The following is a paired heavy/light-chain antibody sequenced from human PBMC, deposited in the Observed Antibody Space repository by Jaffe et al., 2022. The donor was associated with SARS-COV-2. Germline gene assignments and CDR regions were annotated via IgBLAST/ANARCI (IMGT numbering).Light chain of an antibody. J-gene: IGKJ4*01. Sequence: EIVLTQSPGTLSLSPGERAILSCRASQSVSSNYLAWYQQKPGQPPRLLIYAASSRATGIPDRFSGSGSGTDFTLTISRLEPEDFAVYYCQQYGSSVGTFGGGTKVEI. CDR1: QSVSSNY. CDR2: AAS. CDR3: QQYGSSVGT. V-gene: IGKV3-20*01.
Heavy chain of an antibody. V-gene: IGHV1-3*01. D-gene: IGHD6-19*01. CDR2: IDAGNGRT. CDR1: GYTFTKYA. CDR3: ARGQWTAHTATYFYDH. Sequence: QVQLVQSGAEVKKPGASVKVSCKASGYTFTKYAMNWVRQAPGQRLEWMGWIDAGNGRTKYSQNFQGRVTITRDASASTAYMEVSGLRSEDTAVYFCARGQWTAHTATYFYDHWGQGTLVSVSS. J-gene: IGHJ4*02.